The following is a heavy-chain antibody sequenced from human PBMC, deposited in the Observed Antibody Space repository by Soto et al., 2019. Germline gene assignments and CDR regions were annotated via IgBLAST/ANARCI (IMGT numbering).Heavy chain of an antibody. CDR2: ISSSSSYI. J-gene: IGHJ6*02. D-gene: IGHD3-9*01. CDR3: ARDIYDILTGYYYYYYGMDV. V-gene: IGHV3-21*01. Sequence: GESLKISCAASGFTFSSYSMNWVRQAPGKGLEWVSSISSSSSYIYYADSVKGRFTISRDNAKNSLYLQMNSLRAEDTAVYYCARDIYDILTGYYYYYYGMDVWGQGTTVTVSS. CDR1: GFTFSSYS.